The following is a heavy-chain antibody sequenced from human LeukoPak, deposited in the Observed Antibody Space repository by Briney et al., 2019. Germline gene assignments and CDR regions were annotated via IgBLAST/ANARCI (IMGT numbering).Heavy chain of an antibody. D-gene: IGHD3-22*01. CDR3: ARRRYYDSTGYLD. CDR2: IYYRGST. CDR1: GDSISSSSYY. Sequence: PSENLSLTCTISGDSISSSSYYWGWIRQPPGKGLEWIGDIYYRGSTYYNPSLKSRVSISIDTSNNQFSLTLNSVTAADTALYFCARRRYYDSTGYLDWGQGTLVTVSS. J-gene: IGHJ1*01. V-gene: IGHV4-39*01.